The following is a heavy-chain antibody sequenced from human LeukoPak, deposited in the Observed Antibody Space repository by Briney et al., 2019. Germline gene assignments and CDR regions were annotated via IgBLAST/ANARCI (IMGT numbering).Heavy chain of an antibody. J-gene: IGHJ4*02. D-gene: IGHD2-15*01. V-gene: IGHV3-23*01. CDR1: GFTFSSYA. CDR3: AKVKQWWYFDF. Sequence: GGSLRLSCAASGFTFSSYAMSWVRQAPGKGLEWVSVISESGVNTFYAHSVKGRFTISRDNSKNTLFLQMSSLRAEDTAVYYCAKVKQWWYFDFWGQGTLVTVSS. CDR2: ISESGVNT.